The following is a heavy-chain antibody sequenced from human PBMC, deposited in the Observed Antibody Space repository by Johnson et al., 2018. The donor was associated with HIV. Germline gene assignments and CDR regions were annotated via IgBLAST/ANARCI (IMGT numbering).Heavy chain of an antibody. Sequence: VQLVESGGGLVQPGGSLRLSCAASGFTFSSYAMSWVRQAPGKGLEWVSSINWNGGTPGSADSVKGRFTISRDNSKNTLYLQMNSLRAEDTAVFFCARGRSSSSTAAFDIWGQGTMVTVSS. CDR3: ARGRSSSSTAAFDI. D-gene: IGHD6-6*01. CDR2: INWNGGTP. V-gene: IGHV3-23*04. J-gene: IGHJ3*02. CDR1: GFTFSSYA.